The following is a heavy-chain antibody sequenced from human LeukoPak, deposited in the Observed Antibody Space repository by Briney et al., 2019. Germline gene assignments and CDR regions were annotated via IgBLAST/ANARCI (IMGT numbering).Heavy chain of an antibody. D-gene: IGHD5-24*01. CDR2: ISNDGSHE. Sequence: GRSLRLSCAASGFTFSSYGIHWVRQAPGKGLEWVAAISNDGSHESYADSMKGRFTISRDNSKNTLYLQMNSLRAEDTAVYYCARGVRLQIRDNYEGPGIDYWGQGTLVTVSS. CDR3: ARGVRLQIRDNYEGPGIDY. J-gene: IGHJ4*02. V-gene: IGHV3-30*03. CDR1: GFTFSSYG.